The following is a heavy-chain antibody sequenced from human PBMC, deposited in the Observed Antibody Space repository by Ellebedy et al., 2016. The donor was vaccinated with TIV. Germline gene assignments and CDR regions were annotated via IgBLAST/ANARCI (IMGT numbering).Heavy chain of an antibody. CDR3: ARWVAVAATYCDY. CDR1: GGSFSGYY. V-gene: IGHV4-34*01. CDR2: INHSRIT. Sequence: MPSETLSLTCAAYGGSFSGYYWSWIRQPPGKGLEWIGEINHSRITNYNPSLKSRVTISVDPSKNQFSLKLRSVTAADTAVYYCARWVAVAATYCDYWGQGTLVTVSS. J-gene: IGHJ4*02. D-gene: IGHD6-19*01.